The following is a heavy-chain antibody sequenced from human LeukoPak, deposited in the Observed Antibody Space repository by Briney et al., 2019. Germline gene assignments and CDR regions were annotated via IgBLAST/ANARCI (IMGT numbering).Heavy chain of an antibody. CDR1: GGSISSGDYY. Sequence: PSQTLSLTCTVSGGSISSGDYYWSWIRQPPGKGLEWIGYIFYSGSTYYNPSLKSRVTISVDTSKNQFSLRLSSVTAADTAVYYCARVRGDYDGDYWGQGTLVTVSS. D-gene: IGHD4-17*01. V-gene: IGHV4-30-4*01. J-gene: IGHJ4*02. CDR3: ARVRGDYDGDY. CDR2: IFYSGST.